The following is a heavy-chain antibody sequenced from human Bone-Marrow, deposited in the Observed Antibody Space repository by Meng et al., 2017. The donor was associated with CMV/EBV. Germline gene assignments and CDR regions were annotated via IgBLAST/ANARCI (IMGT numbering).Heavy chain of an antibody. J-gene: IGHJ6*02. V-gene: IGHV3-30*04. Sequence: GESLKISCAASGFTFSSYAMHWVRQAPGKGLEWVAVISYDRSNKYYADSVKGRFTISRDNSKNTLYLQMNSLRAEDTAVYYCARGQLVRSYYHYGMDVWGQGTTVTVSS. CDR2: ISYDRSNK. CDR1: GFTFSSYA. D-gene: IGHD6-6*01. CDR3: ARGQLVRSYYHYGMDV.